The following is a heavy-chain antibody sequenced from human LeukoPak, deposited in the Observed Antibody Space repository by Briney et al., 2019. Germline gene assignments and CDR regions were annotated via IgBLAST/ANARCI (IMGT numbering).Heavy chain of an antibody. V-gene: IGHV4-38-2*01. J-gene: IGHJ6*03. CDR2: IYHSGGT. Sequence: SETLSLTCAVSGYSISSGYYWGWIRQPPGKGLEWIGSIYHSGGTYYNPALKSRVTISVDPSKNQFSPKLSSVTAADTAVYYCARHTSPNWGSPYYYYMDVWGKGTTVTVSS. CDR3: ARHTSPNWGSPYYYYMDV. D-gene: IGHD7-27*01. CDR1: GYSISSGYY.